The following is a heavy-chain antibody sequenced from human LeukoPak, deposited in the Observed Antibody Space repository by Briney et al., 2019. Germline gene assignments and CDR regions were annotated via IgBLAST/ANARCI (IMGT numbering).Heavy chain of an antibody. J-gene: IGHJ3*02. D-gene: IGHD2-15*01. Sequence: GGSLRLSCAASGFTFSSYEMNWVRQAPGKGLEWVSYISSSGSTIYYADSVKGRFTISRDNAKNSLYLQMNGLRAEDTAVYYCARDRPADCSGGSCFTRVDAFDIWGQGTMVTVSS. V-gene: IGHV3-48*03. CDR3: ARDRPADCSGGSCFTRVDAFDI. CDR1: GFTFSSYE. CDR2: ISSSGSTI.